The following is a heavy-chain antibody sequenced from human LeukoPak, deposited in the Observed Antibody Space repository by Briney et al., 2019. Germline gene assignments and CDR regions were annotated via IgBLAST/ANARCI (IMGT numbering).Heavy chain of an antibody. Sequence: ASVKVSCKVSGYTLTELSMHWVRQAPGKGLEWMGGFDPEDGETIYAQKFQGRVTMTEDTSTDTAYMELSSLRSEDTAVYYCATSPHYDILTGYYPKYFQHWGQGTLVTVSS. V-gene: IGHV1-24*01. CDR2: FDPEDGET. J-gene: IGHJ1*01. CDR3: ATSPHYDILTGYYPKYFQH. CDR1: GYTLTELS. D-gene: IGHD3-9*01.